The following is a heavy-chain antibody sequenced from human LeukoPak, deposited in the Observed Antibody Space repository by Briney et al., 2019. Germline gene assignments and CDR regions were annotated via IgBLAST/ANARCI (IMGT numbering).Heavy chain of an antibody. CDR2: IWYDGSNK. CDR3: ARGYSSGWYLGHDAFDI. CDR1: GFTFSSYG. V-gene: IGHV3-33*08. J-gene: IGHJ3*02. Sequence: GGSLRLSCAASGFTFSSYGMHWVRQAPGKGLEWVAVIWYDGSNKYYADSVKGRFTISRDNSKNTLYLQMNSLRAEDTAVYYCARGYSSGWYLGHDAFDIWGQGTMVTVSS. D-gene: IGHD6-19*01.